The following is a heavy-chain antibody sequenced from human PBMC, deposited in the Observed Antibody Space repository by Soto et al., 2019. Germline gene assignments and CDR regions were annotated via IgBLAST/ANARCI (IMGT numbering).Heavy chain of an antibody. V-gene: IGHV4-59*08. CDR2: IHYSGST. D-gene: IGHD2-21*02. J-gene: IGHJ4*02. Sequence: SETLSLTCTVSGGSISGYYWSWMRLPPEKGLEWIGNIHYSGSTNYNPSLKSRVTISVDTSKNQVSLKLNSVTAADTAVYYCARHYCSGGDCYYFDYWGQGTXVTVSS. CDR3: ARHYCSGGDCYYFDY. CDR1: GGSISGYY.